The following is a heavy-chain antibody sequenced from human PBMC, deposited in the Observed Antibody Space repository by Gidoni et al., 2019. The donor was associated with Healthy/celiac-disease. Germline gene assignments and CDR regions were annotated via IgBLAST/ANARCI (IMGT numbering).Heavy chain of an antibody. CDR3: ARGAGFGEQQLVRGDDY. D-gene: IGHD6-13*01. V-gene: IGHV3-30-3*01. CDR2: ISYDGSNK. CDR1: GFTFSSYA. J-gene: IGHJ4*02. Sequence: QVQLVESGGGVVQPGRSLRLSCAASGFTFSSYAMHWVRQAPGKGLEWVAVISYDGSNKYYADSVKGRFTISRDNSKNTLYLQMNSLRAEDTAVYYCARGAGFGEQQLVRGDDYWGQGTLVTVSS.